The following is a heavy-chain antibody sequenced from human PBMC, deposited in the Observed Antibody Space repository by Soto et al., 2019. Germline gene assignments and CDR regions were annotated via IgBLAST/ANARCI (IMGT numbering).Heavy chain of an antibody. V-gene: IGHV4-59*08. J-gene: IGHJ6*02. CDR2: VHHSWGS. D-gene: IGHD3-10*01. Sequence: QVQLQESGPGLVKPSETLSLSCTVSGGSISSYYWSWFRQSPGKRMEWIGYVHHSWGSSYNPSLQSRVALSLDTPKSKFSLKVTSVTATATAVYYCARQGFGPLHGLVDVWGQGTTVTVSS. CDR1: GGSISSYY. CDR3: ARQGFGPLHGLVDV.